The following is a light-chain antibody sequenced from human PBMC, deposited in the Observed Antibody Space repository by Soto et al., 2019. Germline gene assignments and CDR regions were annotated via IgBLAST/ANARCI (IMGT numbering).Light chain of an antibody. V-gene: IGKV1-5*03. CDR2: KAS. J-gene: IGKJ1*01. CDR3: QQYKSYSWT. CDR1: QSISSW. Sequence: DIQMTQSPSTLSASVGDRVTITCRASQSISSWLAWYQQKPGKAPKLLIYKASSLESGVPSRFSGRGSGTEFTLTISSLQPDDFASYYCQQYKSYSWTCGQGTKVEIK.